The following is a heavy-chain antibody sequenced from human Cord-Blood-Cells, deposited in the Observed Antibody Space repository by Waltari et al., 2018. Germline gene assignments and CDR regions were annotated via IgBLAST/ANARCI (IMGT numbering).Heavy chain of an antibody. CDR2: IIHVFGRA. CDR1: GGTFSSYA. Sequence: QVQLVQSGAEVKKPGSSVKVSCKASGGTFSSYAISWVRQAPGPGLEWMGGIIHVFGRANDAQKFQGRVTMTADESTSTADMELSSLRSEDTAVYYCARGIAAAGTVYFQHWGQGTLVTVSS. J-gene: IGHJ1*01. CDR3: ARGIAAAGTVYFQH. V-gene: IGHV1-69*01. D-gene: IGHD6-13*01.